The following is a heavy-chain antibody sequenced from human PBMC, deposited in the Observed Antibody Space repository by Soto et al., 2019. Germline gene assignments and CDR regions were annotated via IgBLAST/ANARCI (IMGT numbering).Heavy chain of an antibody. CDR3: ARHSRGSFDY. CDR1: GGSISSSSYY. CDR2: IYYSGST. J-gene: IGHJ4*02. Sequence: QLQLQESGPGLVKPSETLSLTCTVSGGSISSSSYYWGWIRQPPGKGLEWIGSIYYSGSTYYNPSLKSRVTISVDTAKNQFSLKLSSVTAADTAVYYCARHSRGSFDYWGQGTLVTVSS. V-gene: IGHV4-39*01.